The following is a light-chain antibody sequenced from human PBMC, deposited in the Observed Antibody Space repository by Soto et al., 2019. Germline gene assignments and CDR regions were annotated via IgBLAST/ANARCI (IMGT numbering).Light chain of an antibody. CDR3: QLYYSYSSIT. CDR2: DAS. V-gene: IGKV1-5*01. Sequence: DIQMTQSPSTLSASVGDRVTITCRASQSISSWLAWYQQKPRKAPKLLIYDASRLESGVPSWFSGSGSGTEFSLTVSSLQPDDFATYYCQLYYSYSSITFGHGTRLEIK. J-gene: IGKJ5*01. CDR1: QSISSW.